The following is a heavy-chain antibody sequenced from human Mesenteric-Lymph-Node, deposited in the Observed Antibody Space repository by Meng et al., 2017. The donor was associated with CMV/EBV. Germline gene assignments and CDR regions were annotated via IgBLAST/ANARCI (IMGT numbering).Heavy chain of an antibody. Sequence: ASGFTFRTYAMTWVRQAPGKGLEWVSSISGSGGTTYYADSVKGRFTISRDNSKDTVYLQMNNLRGDDSARYYCAKNTVAPGPMRNDFWGQGTVVTVSS. CDR3: AKNTVAPGPMRNDF. J-gene: IGHJ4*02. D-gene: IGHD2-2*01. CDR1: GFTFRTYA. CDR2: ISGSGGTT. V-gene: IGHV3-23*01.